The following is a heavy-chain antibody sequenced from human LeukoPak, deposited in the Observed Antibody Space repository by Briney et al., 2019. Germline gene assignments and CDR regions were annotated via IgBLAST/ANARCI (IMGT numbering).Heavy chain of an antibody. D-gene: IGHD3-3*01. CDR1: GGSISSSSYY. CDR2: IYHSGST. J-gene: IGHJ4*02. V-gene: IGHV4-39*01. Sequence: SETLSLTCTVSGGSISSSSYYWGWIRQPPGKGLEWIGSIYHSGSTHYNPSLKSRVTISVDTSKNQFSLKLSSVTAADTAVYYCASGFGVASFDYWGQGTLVTVSS. CDR3: ASGFGVASFDY.